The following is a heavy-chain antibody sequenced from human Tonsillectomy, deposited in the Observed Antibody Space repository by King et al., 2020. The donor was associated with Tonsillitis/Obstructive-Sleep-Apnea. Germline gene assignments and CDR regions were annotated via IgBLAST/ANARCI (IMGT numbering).Heavy chain of an antibody. D-gene: IGHD5-24*01. CDR1: GFTFSSYG. CDR2: ISYDGSNN. J-gene: IGHJ4*02. V-gene: IGHV3-30*18. CDR3: AKLATVNIFDY. Sequence: VQLVESGGGVVQPGRSLRLSCAASGFTFSSYGMHWVRQAPGKGLEWVAVISYDGSNNYYADSVKGRFTISRDNSKNTLYLQMNSLRAEEPAVYYCAKLATVNIFDYWGQGILVTVSS.